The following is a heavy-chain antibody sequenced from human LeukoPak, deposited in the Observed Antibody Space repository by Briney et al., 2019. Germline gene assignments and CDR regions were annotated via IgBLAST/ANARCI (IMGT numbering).Heavy chain of an antibody. V-gene: IGHV3-15*01. CDR1: GFNFNYVW. J-gene: IGHJ6*02. CDR2: IRTKIEGETT. D-gene: IGHD1-26*01. Sequence: GGSLRLSCAASGFNFNYVWMNWVRQAPGKGLEWVGRIRTKIEGETTDYAAPVKGRFTISRDDPKTTLYLHMNSLKTEDSAVYYCTTERNWELLRPYGLDIWGQGTTVTVSS. CDR3: TTERNWELLRPYGLDI.